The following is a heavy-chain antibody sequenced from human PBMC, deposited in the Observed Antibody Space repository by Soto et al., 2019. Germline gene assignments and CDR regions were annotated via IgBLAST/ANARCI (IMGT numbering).Heavy chain of an antibody. CDR2: ISWNSGST. CDR3: AKVWSAKGLANFFSAFDI. D-gene: IGHD3-3*01. J-gene: IGHJ3*02. CDR1: GFTFDDYA. Sequence: EVQLVESGGGLVQPGRSLRLSCAASGFTFDDYAMHWVRQTPGKGLEWVSGISWNSGSTGYADSVKGRFTISRDNARNSLYLQMNSVRAEDTAVYYCAKVWSAKGLANFFSAFDIWGQGTMVTVSS. V-gene: IGHV3-9*01.